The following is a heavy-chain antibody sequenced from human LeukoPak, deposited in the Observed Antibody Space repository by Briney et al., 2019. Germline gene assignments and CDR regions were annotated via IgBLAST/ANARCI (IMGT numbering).Heavy chain of an antibody. CDR3: ARSEGIFGVPQTY. D-gene: IGHD3-3*01. CDR1: GFPFSSYS. J-gene: IGHJ4*02. Sequence: KTGGSLRLSCAASGFPFSSYSMNWVRQAPGKGLGWVSSISSSSSYIYYADSVKGRFTISRDNAKNSLYLQMNSLRAEDTAVYYCARSEGIFGVPQTYWGQGTLVTVSS. V-gene: IGHV3-21*01. CDR2: ISSSSSYI.